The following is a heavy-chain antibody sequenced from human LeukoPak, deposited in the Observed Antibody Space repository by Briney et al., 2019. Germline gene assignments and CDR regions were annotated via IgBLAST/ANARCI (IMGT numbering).Heavy chain of an antibody. V-gene: IGHV3-23*01. D-gene: IGHD3-3*01. CDR1: GFTFSSYA. CDR2: ISGSGGST. J-gene: IGHJ4*02. CDR3: AKLDYDFWSGYSKFDY. Sequence: GGSLRLSCAASGFTFSSYAMSWVRQAPGKGLEWVSAISGSGGSTYYADSVKGRFTISRDNSKNTLYLQMNSLRAEDTAVYYCAKLDYDFWSGYSKFDYWGQGTLVTVSS.